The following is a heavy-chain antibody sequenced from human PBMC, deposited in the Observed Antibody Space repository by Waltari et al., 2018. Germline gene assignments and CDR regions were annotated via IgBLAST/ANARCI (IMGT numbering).Heavy chain of an antibody. Sequence: VQLVQSGAEVKKPGATVKISCKASGYTFTDYYMHWVQQAPGKGLEWMGGIIPIFGTANYAQKFQGRVTITADESTSTAYMELSSLRSEDTAVYYCARAAKAVAPNYFDYWGQGTLVTVSS. D-gene: IGHD6-19*01. CDR1: GYTFTDYY. J-gene: IGHJ4*02. V-gene: IGHV1-69*12. CDR3: ARAAKAVAPNYFDY. CDR2: IIPIFGTA.